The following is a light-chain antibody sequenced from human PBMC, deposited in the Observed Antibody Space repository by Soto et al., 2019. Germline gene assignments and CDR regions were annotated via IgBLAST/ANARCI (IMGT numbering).Light chain of an antibody. V-gene: IGKV3-20*01. CDR3: QQYGSSLSIT. CDR1: QSFSSSY. J-gene: IGKJ5*01. Sequence: EIVVTQAPGSLSLYTGGRATLSCRASQSFSSSYLAWYQQKPGQATRLIIYGASSRANGIPDRFSGSGSGTDFTLTISRLEPEDFALYDCQQYGSSLSITFGQGTRLEIK. CDR2: GAS.